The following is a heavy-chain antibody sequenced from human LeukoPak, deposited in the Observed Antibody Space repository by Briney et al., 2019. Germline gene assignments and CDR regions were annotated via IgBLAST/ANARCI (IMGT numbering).Heavy chain of an antibody. J-gene: IGHJ4*02. CDR2: IYPGDSDT. V-gene: IGHV5-51*01. CDR3: ARSGSGYSYGYAY. CDR1: EYSRIHYS. Sequence: VESLKISGNVSEYSRIHYSIAAIRHMTGKGLDWMGIIYPGDSDTKYSPSFQGQVTMSADKSTTTAYLQWSSLKASDTAMYYCARSGSGYSYGYAYWGQGTLVTVSS. D-gene: IGHD5-18*01.